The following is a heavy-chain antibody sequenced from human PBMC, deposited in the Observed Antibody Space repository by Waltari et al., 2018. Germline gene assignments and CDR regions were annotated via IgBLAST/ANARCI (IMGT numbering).Heavy chain of an antibody. J-gene: IGHJ4*02. D-gene: IGHD6-19*01. Sequence: EVRLVESGGGLVQPGGSLRLSCAASGFTVSSTSMIWVSQAPGKGLEWVSVSYSGGSTYYADSVKGRFTISRDNSKNTLYLQMNSLRAEDTAVYYCAREAGGEWLVRDYWGQGTLVTVSS. CDR2: SYSGGST. V-gene: IGHV3-66*01. CDR1: GFTVSSTS. CDR3: AREAGGEWLVRDY.